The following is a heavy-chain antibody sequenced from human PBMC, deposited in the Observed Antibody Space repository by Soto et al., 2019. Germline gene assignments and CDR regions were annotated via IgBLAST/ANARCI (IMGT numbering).Heavy chain of an antibody. J-gene: IGHJ5*02. CDR1: GASISSGW. CDR2: TLYSGRT. V-gene: IGHV4-4*02. CDR3: SSRVTDAPT. Sequence: QVQLEESGPGLVKPSGTLSLTCAVSGASISSGWWTWVRQPPGKGLEWIGETLYSGRTNYNSSLNSRVTISIYKSKKQFSLNLSSVTAADTAVYYCSSRVTDAPTWGQGTLVTVSS. D-gene: IGHD3-10*01.